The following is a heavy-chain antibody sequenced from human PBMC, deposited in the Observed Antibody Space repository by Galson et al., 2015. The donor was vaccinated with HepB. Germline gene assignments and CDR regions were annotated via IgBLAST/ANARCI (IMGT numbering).Heavy chain of an antibody. V-gene: IGHV2-70*01. CDR3: ARMTRISTAGLWFDP. J-gene: IGHJ5*02. CDR2: IDWDDDK. Sequence: PALVKPTQTLTLTCTFSGSSLSTNGMSVSWIRQPPGKALEWLALIDWDDDKYYSTSLKTRLTISKDTSKNQVVLTMSNVGPVDTATYVCARMTRISTAGLWFDPWGQGTLVTVSS. D-gene: IGHD3/OR15-3a*01. CDR1: GSSLSTNGMS.